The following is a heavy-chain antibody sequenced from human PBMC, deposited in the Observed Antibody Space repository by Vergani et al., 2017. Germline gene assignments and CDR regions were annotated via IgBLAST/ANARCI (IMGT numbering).Heavy chain of an antibody. CDR1: GFTFDDYG. D-gene: IGHD2-2*01. CDR2: IGWDGGST. Sequence: EVQLVESGGVVVQPGGSLRLSCAASGFTFDDYGMHWVRQAPGKGLEWVSVIGWDGGSTSYADSVKGRFTISRVDSKSSLFLQMNSLRPEDTAVYYCALAESSTSCINSVCITPETGSWFDPWGQGTLVTVSS. V-gene: IGHV3-43D*03. CDR3: ALAESSTSCINSVCITPETGSWFDP. J-gene: IGHJ5*02.